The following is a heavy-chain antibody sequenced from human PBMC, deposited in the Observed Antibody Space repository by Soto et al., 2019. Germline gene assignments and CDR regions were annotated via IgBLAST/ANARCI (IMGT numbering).Heavy chain of an antibody. D-gene: IGHD2-8*01. CDR1: GYNFAGYW. V-gene: IGHV5-51*01. Sequence: GESLKISCKGSGYNFAGYWIAWVRQMPGKGLELMGIIYPSDSDTRYRPSFQGQVTISADKSISSAYLQWSSLRASDTAMSYCTRHFNGAGNAFDIGGKAKRVTLPS. CDR3: TRHFNGAGNAFDI. J-gene: IGHJ3*02. CDR2: IYPSDSDT.